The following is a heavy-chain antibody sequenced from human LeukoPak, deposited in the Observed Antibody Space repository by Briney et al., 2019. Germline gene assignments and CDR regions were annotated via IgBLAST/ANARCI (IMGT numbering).Heavy chain of an antibody. CDR1: ADSISNFY. J-gene: IGHJ4*02. V-gene: IGHV4-59*01. D-gene: IGHD3-10*01. CDR3: VKERTGYSSSGSYYTHLDY. Sequence: SETLSLTCTVSADSISNFYWNWIRQSPGKGLEWIGYIYQSGNTNYNPSLKSRLTMSIDTSKNQFSLNLSSVTAADTAVYYCVKERTGYSSSGSYYTHLDYWGQGTLVTVSS. CDR2: IYQSGNT.